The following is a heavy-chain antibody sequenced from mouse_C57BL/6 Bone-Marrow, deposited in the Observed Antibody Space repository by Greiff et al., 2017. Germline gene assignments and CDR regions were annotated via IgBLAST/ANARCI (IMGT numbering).Heavy chain of an antibody. CDR3: ARYNYGSTHMDY. D-gene: IGHD1-1*01. J-gene: IGHJ4*01. Sequence: QVHVKQPGAELVMPGASVKLSCKASGYTFTSYWMHWVKQRPGQGLEWIGEIDPSDSYTNYNQKFKGKSTLTVDKSSSTAYMQLSSLTSEDSAVYYCARYNYGSTHMDYWGQGTSVTVSS. CDR2: IDPSDSYT. V-gene: IGHV1-69*01. CDR1: GYTFTSYW.